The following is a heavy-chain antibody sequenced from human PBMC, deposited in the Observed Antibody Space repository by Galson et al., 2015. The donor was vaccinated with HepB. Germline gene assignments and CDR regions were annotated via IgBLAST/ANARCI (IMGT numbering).Heavy chain of an antibody. D-gene: IGHD3-3*01. J-gene: IGHJ4*02. V-gene: IGHV3-11*06. CDR3: ARGGALRFVDFDF. CDR2: LSGDSSYT. CDR1: GFTLSDHY. Sequence: SLRLSCAASGFTLSDHYMSWLRQAPGKGLQWISTLSGDSSYTNYADSVKGRFTVSRDNAKNSLFLQLNTLRIEDTAIYYCARGGALRFVDFDFWGQGTLVTVSS.